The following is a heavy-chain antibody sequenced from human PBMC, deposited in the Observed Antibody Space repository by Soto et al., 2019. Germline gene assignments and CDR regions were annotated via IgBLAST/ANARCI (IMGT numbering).Heavy chain of an antibody. Sequence: GGSLRLSCAASGFTLSNAYMHWVRQAPGRGLEWVGLIQSKTGGGATDYAGPVKGRFTISRDDSKNILSLQMDSLKTEDTAVYYCTTAITGIPYWGQGTLVTVS. CDR1: GFTLSNAY. V-gene: IGHV3-15*01. D-gene: IGHD2-2*02. CDR3: TTAITGIPY. J-gene: IGHJ4*02. CDR2: IQSKTGGGAT.